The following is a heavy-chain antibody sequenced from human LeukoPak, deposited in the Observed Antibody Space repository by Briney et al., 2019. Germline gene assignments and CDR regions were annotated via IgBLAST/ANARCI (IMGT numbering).Heavy chain of an antibody. CDR3: ANGGLWLPTRSD. CDR2: ISGSGGST. Sequence: GGSLRLSCAAFGFTLSSYAMSWVRQAQGKGLEWVSSISGSGGSTYYADSVKGRFTISRDNSKNTLYLQMNSLRAEDTAVYYCANGGLWLPTRSDWGQGTLVTVSS. D-gene: IGHD5-18*01. CDR1: GFTLSSYA. V-gene: IGHV3-23*01. J-gene: IGHJ4*02.